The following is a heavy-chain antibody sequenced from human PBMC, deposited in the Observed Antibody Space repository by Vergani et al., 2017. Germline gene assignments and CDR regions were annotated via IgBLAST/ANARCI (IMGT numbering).Heavy chain of an antibody. CDR2: IYYSGST. V-gene: IGHV4-59*01. CDR3: ARASDYGDYFGY. D-gene: IGHD4-17*01. CDR1: GGSLSSYY. Sequence: QVQLPQWGAGLLKPSETLSLTCTVSGGSLSSYYWSWIRQPPGKGLEWIGYIYYSGSTNYNPSLKSRVTISVDTSKNQFSLKLSSVTAADTAVYYCARASDYGDYFGYWGQGTLVTVSS. J-gene: IGHJ4*02.